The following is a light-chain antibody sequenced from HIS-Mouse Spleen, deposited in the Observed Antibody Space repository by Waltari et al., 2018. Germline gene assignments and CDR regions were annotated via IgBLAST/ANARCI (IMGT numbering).Light chain of an antibody. CDR1: SSDVGGYNY. CDR3: AAWDDSLNGVV. V-gene: IGLV2-11*01. CDR2: DVS. Sequence: QSALTQPRSVSGSPGQSVTISCTGTSSDVGGYNYVSWYQQHPGKAPKLMIYDVSKRPSGVPVRFSGSKAGNTASRTISGLQAEDEADYYCAAWDDSLNGVVFGGGTKLTVL. J-gene: IGLJ2*01.